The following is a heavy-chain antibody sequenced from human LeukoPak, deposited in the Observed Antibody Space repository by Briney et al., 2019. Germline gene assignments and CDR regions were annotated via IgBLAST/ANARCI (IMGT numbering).Heavy chain of an antibody. CDR3: AKGPWLQYFDYYMDV. CDR1: GFTFDDYA. J-gene: IGHJ6*03. V-gene: IGHV3-43D*03. Sequence: GGSLRLSCAASGFTFDDYAMHWVRQAPGKGLEWVSLISWDGGSTYYADSVKGRFTISRDNSKNSLYLQMNSLRAEDTALYYCAKGPWLQYFDYYMDVWGKGPRSPSP. D-gene: IGHD5-24*01. CDR2: ISWDGGST.